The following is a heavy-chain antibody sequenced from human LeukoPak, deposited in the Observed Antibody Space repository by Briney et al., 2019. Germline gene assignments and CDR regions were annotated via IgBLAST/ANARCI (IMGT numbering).Heavy chain of an antibody. D-gene: IGHD2-21*02. V-gene: IGHV4-59*01. Sequence: LETLSLTCTDSVGSISRSFRCCMWDPPRAGLEWGGHIYYSGSTNYNPSLKSRVTISVDTSKNQFSLKLSSVTAADTAVYYCARREGGDWGPWYFDLWGRGTLVTVSS. CDR1: VGSISRSF. CDR3: ARREGGDWGPWYFDL. J-gene: IGHJ2*01. CDR2: IYYSGST.